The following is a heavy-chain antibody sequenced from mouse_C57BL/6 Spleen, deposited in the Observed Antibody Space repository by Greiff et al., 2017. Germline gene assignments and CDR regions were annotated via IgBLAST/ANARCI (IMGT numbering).Heavy chain of an antibody. CDR1: GYTFTSYW. CDR2: IDPSDSET. D-gene: IGHD1-1*01. CDR3: AREISTVVATDYAMDY. J-gene: IGHJ4*01. V-gene: IGHV1-52*01. Sequence: QVQLQQPGAELVRPGSSVKLSCKASGYTFTSYWMHWVKQRPIQGLEWIGNIDPSDSETHYNQKFKDKATLTVDKSSSTASMRLSSLTSEDSAGYYCAREISTVVATDYAMDYWGQGTSVTVSS.